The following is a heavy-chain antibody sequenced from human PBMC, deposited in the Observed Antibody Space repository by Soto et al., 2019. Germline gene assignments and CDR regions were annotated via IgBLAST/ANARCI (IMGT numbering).Heavy chain of an antibody. Sequence: SETLSLTCTVSGGSIRSSSYYWGWIRQPPGKGLEWIGSIYYSGSTYYNPSLKSRVTISVDTSKNQFSLKLSSVTAADTAVYYCATKTGGGWEDGMDVWGQGTTVTVSS. CDR2: IYYSGST. CDR1: GGSIRSSSYY. V-gene: IGHV4-39*01. J-gene: IGHJ6*02. D-gene: IGHD6-19*01. CDR3: ATKTGGGWEDGMDV.